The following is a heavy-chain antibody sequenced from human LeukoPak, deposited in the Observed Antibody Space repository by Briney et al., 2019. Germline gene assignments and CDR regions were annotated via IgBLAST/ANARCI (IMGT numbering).Heavy chain of an antibody. Sequence: GASVKVPCKASGYTFTGYYIHWVRQAPGSGPDWMGWNNPNSGGTNYAQKFQGRVTMTRDTSNSTADMELSGLKSDDTAVYYCARGGLMYYFDYWGQGTLVTVSS. J-gene: IGHJ4*02. CDR3: ARGGLMYYFDY. CDR2: NNPNSGGT. V-gene: IGHV1-2*02. D-gene: IGHD1-26*01. CDR1: GYTFTGYY.